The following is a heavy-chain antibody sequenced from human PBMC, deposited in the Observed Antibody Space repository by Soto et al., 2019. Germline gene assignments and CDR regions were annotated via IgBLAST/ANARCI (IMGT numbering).Heavy chain of an antibody. CDR1: GGSISSSSYY. D-gene: IGHD3-3*01. CDR3: ARQPKYDFDDY. J-gene: IGHJ4*02. V-gene: IGHV4-39*01. CDR2: IYYSGST. Sequence: QLQLQESGPGLVKPSETLSLTCTVSGGSISSSSYYWGWIRQPPGKGLEWIGSIYYSGSTYYNPSLKSRVTISVDTSKNQFSLKLSSVTAADTAVYYCARQPKYDFDDYWGQGTLVTVSS.